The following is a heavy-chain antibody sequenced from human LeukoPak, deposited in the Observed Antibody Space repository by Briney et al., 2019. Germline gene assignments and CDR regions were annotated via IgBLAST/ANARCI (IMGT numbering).Heavy chain of an antibody. J-gene: IGHJ4*02. D-gene: IGHD4-17*01. CDR3: AKGDGDYGY. V-gene: IGHV3-30*18. CDR1: GFTFSSYG. CDR2: ISYDGSNK. Sequence: PGGSLRLSCAASGFTFSSYGMHWVRQAPGNGLEWVAVISYDGSNKYYADSVKGRFTISRDNSKNTLYLQMNSLRAEDTAVYYCAKGDGDYGYWGQGTLVTVSS.